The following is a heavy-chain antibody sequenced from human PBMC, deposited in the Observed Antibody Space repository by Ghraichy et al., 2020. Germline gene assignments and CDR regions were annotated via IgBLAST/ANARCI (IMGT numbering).Heavy chain of an antibody. J-gene: IGHJ6*02. CDR1: GGSISSGGYS. CDR2: IYHSGST. D-gene: IGHD5-24*01. V-gene: IGHV4-30-2*01. CDR3: ARESLRDSYGMDV. Sequence: SETLSLTCAVSGGSISSGGYSWSWIRQPPGKGLEWIGYIYHSGSTYYNPSLKSRVTISVDRSKNQFSLKLSSVTAADTAVYYCARESLRDSYGMDVWGQGTTVTVSS.